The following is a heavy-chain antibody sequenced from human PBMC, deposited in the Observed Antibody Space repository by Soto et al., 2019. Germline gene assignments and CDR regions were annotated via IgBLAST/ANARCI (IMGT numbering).Heavy chain of an antibody. CDR3: ARDYGNDCGSGNCDFYF. D-gene: IGHD2-15*01. Sequence: ASVKVSCKDSGGTFSRYAINWVRQAPGHGLEWMGGIIPLFGTANYAQKFQGRVTITADESASTAHMELRSLRSEDTAVYYYARDYGNDCGSGNCDFYFWGQGTLVTVSS. V-gene: IGHV1-69*13. J-gene: IGHJ4*02. CDR1: GGTFSRYA. CDR2: IIPLFGTA.